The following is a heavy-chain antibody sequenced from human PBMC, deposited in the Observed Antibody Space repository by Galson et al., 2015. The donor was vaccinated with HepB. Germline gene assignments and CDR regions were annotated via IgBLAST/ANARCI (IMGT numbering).Heavy chain of an antibody. CDR3: ARGVTYYYDSSGYQHDY. Sequence: SLRLSCAASGFTFSSYWMSWVRRAPGKGLEWVANIKQDGSEKYYVDSVKGRFTISRDNAKNSLYLQMNSLRAEDTAVYYCARGVTYYYDSSGYQHDYWGQGTLVTVSS. CDR1: GFTFSSYW. D-gene: IGHD3-22*01. CDR2: IKQDGSEK. V-gene: IGHV3-7*03. J-gene: IGHJ4*02.